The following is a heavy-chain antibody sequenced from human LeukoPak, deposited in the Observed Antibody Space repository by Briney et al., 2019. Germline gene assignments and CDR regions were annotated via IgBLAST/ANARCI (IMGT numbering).Heavy chain of an antibody. V-gene: IGHV3-30-3*01. CDR1: GFTFSSYA. D-gene: IGHD5-18*01. J-gene: IGHJ4*02. Sequence: GGSLRLSCAASGFTFSSYAMHWVRQAPGKGLEWVAVISYDGSNKYYADSVKGRFTISRDNSKNTLYLQMNSLRAEDTAVYYCARGGSYGLIWGQGTLVTVSS. CDR3: ARGGSYGLI. CDR2: ISYDGSNK.